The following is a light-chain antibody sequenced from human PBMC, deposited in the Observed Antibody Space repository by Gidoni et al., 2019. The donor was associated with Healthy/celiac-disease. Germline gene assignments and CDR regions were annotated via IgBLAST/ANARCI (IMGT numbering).Light chain of an antibody. CDR1: QSVLYSSNNKNY. CDR2: WAS. Sequence: DIVMTQAPDSLPVSLGERATLNCKSSQSVLYSSNNKNYFAWYQQKPGQPPKLLIYWASTRESGVPDRFSGSGSGTDFTLTISSLQAEDVAVYYCQQYYSTPYTFGQGTKLEIK. CDR3: QQYYSTPYT. V-gene: IGKV4-1*01. J-gene: IGKJ2*01.